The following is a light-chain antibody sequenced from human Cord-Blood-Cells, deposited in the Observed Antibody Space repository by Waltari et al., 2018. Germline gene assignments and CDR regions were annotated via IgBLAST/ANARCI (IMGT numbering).Light chain of an antibody. CDR1: QSISSW. CDR2: DAS. CDR3: QQYNSYSQT. Sequence: DIQMTQSPSTLSASVGDRVTITCRASQSISSWLAWYQQKPGKAPKLLIYDASSLGSGVPSSFSGSGSGTEFTLTISSLQPDDFATYYCQQYNSYSQTFGQGTKVEIK. V-gene: IGKV1-5*01. J-gene: IGKJ1*01.